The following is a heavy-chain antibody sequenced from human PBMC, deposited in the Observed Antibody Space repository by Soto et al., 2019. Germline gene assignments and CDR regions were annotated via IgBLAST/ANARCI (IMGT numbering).Heavy chain of an antibody. CDR2: ISSSSSYI. V-gene: IGHV3-21*01. D-gene: IGHD4-17*01. Sequence: GGSLRLSCAASGFTFSSYSMNWVRQAPGKGLEWVSSISSSSSYIYYADSVKGRFTISRDKAKNSLYLQMNSLRAEDTAVYYCARGHDYAVLLVSFDLWGRGTLVTVSS. J-gene: IGHJ2*01. CDR3: ARGHDYAVLLVSFDL. CDR1: GFTFSSYS.